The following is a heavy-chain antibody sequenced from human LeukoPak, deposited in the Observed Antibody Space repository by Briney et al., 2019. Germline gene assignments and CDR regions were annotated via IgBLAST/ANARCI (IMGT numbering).Heavy chain of an antibody. D-gene: IGHD1/OR15-1a*01. CDR2: FYYSGST. CDR1: GGSITNNNYY. CDR3: ARLNVLNNSVLHPFDR. J-gene: IGHJ4*02. Sequence: SETLSLTCTVSGGSITNNNYYWDWIRQPPGKGLEWIGDFYYSGSTHYNPSLKSRVTISADTSKNHFSLKLNSVTAAETAVYYCARLNVLNNSVLHPFDRWGQGTLVTVSS. V-gene: IGHV4-39*02.